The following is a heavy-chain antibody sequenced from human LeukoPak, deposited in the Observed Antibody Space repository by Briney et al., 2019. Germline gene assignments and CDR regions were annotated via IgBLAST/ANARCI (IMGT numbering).Heavy chain of an antibody. V-gene: IGHV3-30-3*01. Sequence: GRSLRLSCAASGFTFSSYSMHWVRQAPGKGLEGVAVISYDGSNKYYAASVKGRFTMSRDNSKNTLYLQMNSLRAEDTAMYYCARDPCYRPWELPSGDAFDIWGQGTMVTVSS. D-gene: IGHD1-26*01. CDR2: ISYDGSNK. CDR3: ARDPCYRPWELPSGDAFDI. J-gene: IGHJ3*02. CDR1: GFTFSSYS.